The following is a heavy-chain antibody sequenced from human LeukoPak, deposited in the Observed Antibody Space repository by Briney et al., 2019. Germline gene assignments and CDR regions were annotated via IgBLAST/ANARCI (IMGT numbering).Heavy chain of an antibody. CDR3: ASSRPYSGYDLGY. CDR2: INPNSGGT. J-gene: IGHJ4*02. Sequence: ASVKVSCKASGHTFTGYYMHWVRQAPGQGLEWMGWINPNSGGTNYAQKFQGRVTMTRDTSISTAYMELSRLRSDDTAVYYCASSRPYSGYDLGYWGQGTLVTVSS. D-gene: IGHD5-12*01. V-gene: IGHV1-2*02. CDR1: GHTFTGYY.